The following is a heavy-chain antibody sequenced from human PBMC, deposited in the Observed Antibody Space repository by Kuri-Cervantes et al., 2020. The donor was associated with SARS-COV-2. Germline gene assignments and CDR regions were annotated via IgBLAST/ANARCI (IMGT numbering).Heavy chain of an antibody. CDR3: ARDSRISSKYYYYYGMDV. Sequence: ASVKVSCKASGYTFTGYYMHWVRQAPGQGLEWMGWINPNSGGTNYAQKFQGWVTMTRDTSISTAYMELSRLRAEDTAVYYCARDSRISSKYYYYYGMDVWGQGTTVTVSS. J-gene: IGHJ6*02. V-gene: IGHV1-2*04. D-gene: IGHD6-6*01. CDR2: INPNSGGT. CDR1: GYTFTGYY.